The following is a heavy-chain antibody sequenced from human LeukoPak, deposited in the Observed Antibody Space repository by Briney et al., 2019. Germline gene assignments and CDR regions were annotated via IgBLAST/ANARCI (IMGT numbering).Heavy chain of an antibody. CDR2: IYSGGST. J-gene: IGHJ6*02. Sequence: GGSLRLSCAASGFTVSSNYMSWVRQAPGKGLEWVSVIYSGGSTYYADSVKGRFTISRDNSKNTLYLQMNSLRAEDTAVYYCARRPAGDILTLHTGVYGMDVWGQGTTVTVSS. D-gene: IGHD3-9*01. CDR3: ARRPAGDILTLHTGVYGMDV. V-gene: IGHV3-53*05. CDR1: GFTVSSNY.